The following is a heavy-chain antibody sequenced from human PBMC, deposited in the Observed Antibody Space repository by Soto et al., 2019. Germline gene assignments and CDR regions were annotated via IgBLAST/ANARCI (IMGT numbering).Heavy chain of an antibody. J-gene: IGHJ6*03. CDR3: ARTMGIAAAMPAYYYMDV. D-gene: IGHD6-13*01. CDR1: GGSISSSSYY. Sequence: SETLSLTCTVSGGSISSSSYYWGWIRQPPGKGLEWIGSIYYSGSTYYNPSLKSRVTISVDTSKNQFSLKLSSVTAADTAVYYCARTMGIAAAMPAYYYMDVWGKGTKVTVSS. V-gene: IGHV4-39*01. CDR2: IYYSGST.